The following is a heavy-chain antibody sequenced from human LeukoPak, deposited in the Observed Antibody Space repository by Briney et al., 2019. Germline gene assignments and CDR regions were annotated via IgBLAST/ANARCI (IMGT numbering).Heavy chain of an antibody. Sequence: GGSLRLSCAASGFTFSSYSMNWVRQAPGKGLEWVSSISSSSSYIYYADSVKGRFTISRDNAKNSLYLQMNSLGAEDTAVYYCARDPIGVVVPAANDYWGQGTLVTVSS. CDR3: ARDPIGVVVPAANDY. D-gene: IGHD2-2*01. J-gene: IGHJ4*02. CDR1: GFTFSSYS. V-gene: IGHV3-21*01. CDR2: ISSSSSYI.